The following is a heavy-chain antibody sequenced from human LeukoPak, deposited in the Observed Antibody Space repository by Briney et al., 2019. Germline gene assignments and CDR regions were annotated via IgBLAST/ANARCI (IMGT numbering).Heavy chain of an antibody. J-gene: IGHJ4*02. CDR1: GYSFTSYW. V-gene: IGHV5-51*01. CDR3: ARHSYLNPKAKVRVIGYCSGGSCYPDY. CDR2: IYPGDSDI. Sequence: GESLKISCKGSGYSFTSYWIGWVRQMPGKGLEWMGIIYPGDSDIRYSPSFQGQVTISADKSISTAYLQWSSLKASDTAMYYCARHSYLNPKAKVRVIGYCSGGSCYPDYWGQGTLVTVSS. D-gene: IGHD2-15*01.